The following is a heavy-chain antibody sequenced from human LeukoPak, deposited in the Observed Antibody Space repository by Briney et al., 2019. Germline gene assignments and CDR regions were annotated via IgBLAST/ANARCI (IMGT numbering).Heavy chain of an antibody. V-gene: IGHV1-24*01. CDR3: ETAPYDILTGSYFDFDY. J-gene: IGHJ4*02. Sequence: ASVKVSCKVSGYTLTELSMHWVRQAPGKGLEWMGGFDPEDGETIYAQKFQGRVTMTEDTSTDTAYMELSSLRSEDTVVYFCETAPYDILTGSYFDFDYWGQGTLVTVSS. CDR2: FDPEDGET. D-gene: IGHD3-9*01. CDR1: GYTLTELS.